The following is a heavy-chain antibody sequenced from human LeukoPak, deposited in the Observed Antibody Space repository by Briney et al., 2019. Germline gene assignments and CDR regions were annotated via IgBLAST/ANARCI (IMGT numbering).Heavy chain of an antibody. J-gene: IGHJ4*02. Sequence: PGGSLRLSCAASGFTFSRYYMQWVRQAPGKGLVWVSGIKTDGSSTRYADSVKGRFTISRDNSKNTLYLQMNSLRAEDTAVYYCARLSSSGWYPYYFDSWGQGTLVTVSS. CDR2: IKTDGSST. CDR3: ARLSSSGWYPYYFDS. CDR1: GFTFSRYY. V-gene: IGHV3-74*01. D-gene: IGHD6-13*01.